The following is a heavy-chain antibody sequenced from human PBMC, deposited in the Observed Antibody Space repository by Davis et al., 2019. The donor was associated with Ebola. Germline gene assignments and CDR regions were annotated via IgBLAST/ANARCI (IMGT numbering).Heavy chain of an antibody. CDR2: INHSGST. D-gene: IGHD3-16*02. Sequence: SETLSLTCAVYGGSFSGYYWSWIRQPPGKGLEWIGEINHSGSTNYNPSLKSPVTISVDTPKNQFSLKLSSVTAADTAVYYCARVGFGGVIADQFYYFDYWGQGTLVTVSS. CDR3: ARVGFGGVIADQFYYFDY. J-gene: IGHJ4*02. CDR1: GGSFSGYY. V-gene: IGHV4-34*01.